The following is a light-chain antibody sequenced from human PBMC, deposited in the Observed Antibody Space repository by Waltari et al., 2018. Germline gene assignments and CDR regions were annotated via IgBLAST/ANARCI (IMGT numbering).Light chain of an antibody. CDR2: DAS. J-gene: IGKJ2*01. CDR3: QQRSNWPPLVT. V-gene: IGKV3-11*01. Sequence: ASQGVSSYLAWYQQKPGQAPRLLIYDASNRATGIPARFSGSGSGTDFTLTISSLEPEDFAVYYCQQRSNWPPLVTFGQGTKLEIK. CDR1: QGVSSY.